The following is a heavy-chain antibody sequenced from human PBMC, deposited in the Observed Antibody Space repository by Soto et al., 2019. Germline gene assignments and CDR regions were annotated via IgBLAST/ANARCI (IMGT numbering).Heavy chain of an antibody. D-gene: IGHD2-15*01. CDR3: APHVYCSGSICHYDAFDI. CDR1: VFIFGNYM. J-gene: IGHJ3*02. V-gene: IGHV3-23*01. CDR2: IRDSGDST. Sequence: EVQLLESGGGLVQPGESLGLSCAVSVFIFGNYMMTWVRQAPEKGLEWVSTIRDSGDSTYYADSVKGRFTISRDNVKNTLYLQMDSLRAEDTAVYYCAPHVYCSGSICHYDAFDIRGQGAMVTVSS.